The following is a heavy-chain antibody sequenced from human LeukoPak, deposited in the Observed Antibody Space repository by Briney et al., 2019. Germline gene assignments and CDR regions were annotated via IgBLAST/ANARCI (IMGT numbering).Heavy chain of an antibody. J-gene: IGHJ4*02. D-gene: IGHD6-19*01. CDR1: GXSISSSNW. CDR2: IYHSGST. V-gene: IGHV4-4*02. CDR3: ARRGIAVALSVDY. Sequence: PSGTLSLTCAVSGXSISSSNWWSWVRQPPGKGLGWIGAIYHSGSTNYNLSLKSRVTISVDNSKNQFYLKLSSVTDADTAVYYCARRGIAVALSVDYWGQGTLVTVSS.